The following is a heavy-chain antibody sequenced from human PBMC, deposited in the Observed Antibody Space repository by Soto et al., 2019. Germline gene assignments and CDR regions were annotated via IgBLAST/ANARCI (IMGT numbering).Heavy chain of an antibody. V-gene: IGHV3-23*01. CDR1: GFTFISYA. D-gene: IGHD3-3*01. CDR2: ITGNSGST. CDR3: AKSPEWPNRYFDY. Sequence: WGSLRLSCAASGFTFISYAMVCFRHSPGKGLEWVSTITGNSGSTAYGDSVKGRFTISRDNSKSTLYLQMNSLRVEDTAAYYCAKSPEWPNRYFDYWGQGTLVTVSS. J-gene: IGHJ4*02.